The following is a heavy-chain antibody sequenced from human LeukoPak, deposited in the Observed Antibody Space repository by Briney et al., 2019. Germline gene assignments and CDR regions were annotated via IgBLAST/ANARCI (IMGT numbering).Heavy chain of an antibody. Sequence: PSETLSLTCTVSGDSISSDGCYWAWIRQPPGKGLEWIGSIYYSGSTYYNPSLKSRVIISIDTSKNQFPLNLRSVTAADTAVYYCARDISRSETGIWGQGTMVTVSS. CDR2: IYYSGST. D-gene: IGHD3-10*01. CDR3: ARDISRSETGI. J-gene: IGHJ3*02. V-gene: IGHV4-39*06. CDR1: GDSISSDGCY.